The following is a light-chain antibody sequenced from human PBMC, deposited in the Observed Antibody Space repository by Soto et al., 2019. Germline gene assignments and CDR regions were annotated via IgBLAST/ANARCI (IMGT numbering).Light chain of an antibody. CDR1: SSDVDFHRY. V-gene: IGLV2-14*01. CDR3: SSYTRSTLVV. J-gene: IGLJ2*01. CDR2: DVS. Sequence: QSALTQPASVSGSPGQSITISCTGASSDVDFHRYVSWYQQHPGKAPKLIIYDVSIRPSGVSNRFSGSKSGNTASLTISGLQAEDEAEYYCSSYTRSTLVVFGGGTKLTVL.